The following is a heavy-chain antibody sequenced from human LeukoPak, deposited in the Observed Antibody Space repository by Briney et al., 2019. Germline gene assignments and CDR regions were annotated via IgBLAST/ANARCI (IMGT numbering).Heavy chain of an antibody. V-gene: IGHV4-34*01. CDR3: ARGYKHQLLWKVDWFDP. CDR2: INHSGST. Sequence: PSETLSLTRAVYGGSFSGYYWSWIRQPPGKGLEWIGEINHSGSTNYNPSLKSRVTISVDTSKNQFSLKLSSVTAADTAVYYCARGYKHQLLWKVDWFDPWGQGTLVTVSS. CDR1: GGSFSGYY. D-gene: IGHD2-2*01. J-gene: IGHJ5*02.